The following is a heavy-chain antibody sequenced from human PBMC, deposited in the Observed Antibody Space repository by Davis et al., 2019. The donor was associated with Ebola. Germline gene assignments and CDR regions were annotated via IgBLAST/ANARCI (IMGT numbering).Heavy chain of an antibody. CDR1: GGSISSGDYY. CDR3: ARGPRMATITHFDY. Sequence: PSETLSLTCTVSGGSISSGDYYWSWIRQPPGKGLEWIGYIYYSGSTYYNPSLKSRVTISVDTSKNQFSLKLSSVTAADTAVYYCARGPRMATITHFDYWGQGTLVTVSS. V-gene: IGHV4-30-4*01. J-gene: IGHJ4*02. D-gene: IGHD5-12*01. CDR2: IYYSGST.